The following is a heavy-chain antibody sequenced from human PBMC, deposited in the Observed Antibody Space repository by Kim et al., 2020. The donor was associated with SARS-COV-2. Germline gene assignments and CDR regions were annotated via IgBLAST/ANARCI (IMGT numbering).Heavy chain of an antibody. V-gene: IGHV3-23*01. CDR3: VKDRLGYCSSTCWFDN. CDR2: IIGSGSTT. D-gene: IGHD2-2*01. J-gene: IGHJ4*02. Sequence: GGSLRLSCAASGFTFDSYAMSWVRQAPGKGLEWVSVIIGSGSTTYYTDSVKGRFTISRDNSKNMVYLQMNSLRADDTAKYYCVKDRLGYCSSTCWFDNWGRGTQVTVSS. CDR1: GFTFDSYA.